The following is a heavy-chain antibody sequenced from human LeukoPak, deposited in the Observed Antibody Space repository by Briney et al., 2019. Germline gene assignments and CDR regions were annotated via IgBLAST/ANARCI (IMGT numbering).Heavy chain of an antibody. J-gene: IGHJ4*02. V-gene: IGHV3-7*01. CDR2: IKQDGSEK. D-gene: IGHD3-9*01. Sequence: GGSLRLSCAASGFTFSNYWMSWVRQAPGKGLEWVANIKQDGSEKYYVDSVKGRFTIYRDNAKNSLDLQMNSLRAEDTAVYYCAKDSARGGFFDWLFYYWGQGTLVTVSS. CDR1: GFTFSNYW. CDR3: AKDSARGGFFDWLFYY.